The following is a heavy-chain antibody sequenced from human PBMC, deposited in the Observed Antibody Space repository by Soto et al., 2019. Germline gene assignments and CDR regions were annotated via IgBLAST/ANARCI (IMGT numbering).Heavy chain of an antibody. V-gene: IGHV3-30*18. D-gene: IGHD6-19*01. CDR3: AKDIGQWVALAGRCPY. CDR2: ISYDGSNK. J-gene: IGHJ4*02. Sequence: QVQLVESGGGVVQPGRSLRLSCAASGFTFSSYGMHWVRQAPGKGLEWVAIISYDGSNKYYADSAKGRFTISRDKSKNTLYLQMNSLRAEDTALYYCAKDIGQWVALAGRCPYWGQGTLVTVSS. CDR1: GFTFSSYG.